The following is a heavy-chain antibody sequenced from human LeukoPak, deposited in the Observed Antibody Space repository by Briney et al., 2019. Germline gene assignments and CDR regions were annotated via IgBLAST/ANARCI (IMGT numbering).Heavy chain of an antibody. V-gene: IGHV1-18*01. Sequence: ASVEVCCKASGYTFTRYGISWVRQAPGQGLEWMGWISPYNGNTNYVQNLQGRVTMTTDTSTSTAYVELRSLRSDDTAVYYCARGGTTTWVGSFDYWGQGSLVTVSS. CDR3: ARGGTTTWVGSFDY. CDR1: GYTFTRYG. D-gene: IGHD1-26*01. CDR2: ISPYNGNT. J-gene: IGHJ4*02.